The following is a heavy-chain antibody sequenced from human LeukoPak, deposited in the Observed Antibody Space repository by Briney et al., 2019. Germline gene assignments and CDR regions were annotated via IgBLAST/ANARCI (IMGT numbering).Heavy chain of an antibody. CDR3: ATLYGDYDY. J-gene: IGHJ4*02. CDR1: GGSISSGDYY. CDR2: IYYSGGT. Sequence: PSETLSLTCTVSGGSISSGDYYWGWIRQPPGKGLEWIGYIYYSGGTYYNPSLKSRVTISVDTSKNQFSLKLSSVTAADTAVYYCATLYGDYDYWGQGTLVTASS. D-gene: IGHD4-17*01. V-gene: IGHV4-30-4*01.